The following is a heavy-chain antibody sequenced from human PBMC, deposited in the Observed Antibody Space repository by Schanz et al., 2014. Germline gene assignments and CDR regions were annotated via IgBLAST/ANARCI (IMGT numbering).Heavy chain of an antibody. CDR2: IRYDGSNK. CDR3: AKRLGALPAATNYYFHAMDA. J-gene: IGHJ6*02. V-gene: IGHV3-30*02. Sequence: QVLLVESGGGVVQPGGSLTLSCAASRFTFSSYGMHWVRQAPGKGLEWVAFIRYDGSNKYYADSVKGRFTVSRDNSKNTLHLQMNSLSTKDTAVYYCAKRLGALPAATNYYFHAMDAWGQGTTVTVSS. D-gene: IGHD2-15*01. CDR1: RFTFSSYG.